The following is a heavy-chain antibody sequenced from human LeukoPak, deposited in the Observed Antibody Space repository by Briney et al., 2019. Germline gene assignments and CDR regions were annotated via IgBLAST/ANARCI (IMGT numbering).Heavy chain of an antibody. CDR2: INPNSGGT. CDR1: GYTFTGYY. CDR3: ARQWLGSQCFDP. Sequence: ASVKVSCKASGYTFTGYYMHCVRQAPGQGLEWMGWINPNSGGTKYAQKFQGRVTMTRDTSISTAYMELSGLRSDDTAVYYCARQWLGSQCFDPWGQGTLVTVSS. V-gene: IGHV1-2*02. D-gene: IGHD6-19*01. J-gene: IGHJ5*02.